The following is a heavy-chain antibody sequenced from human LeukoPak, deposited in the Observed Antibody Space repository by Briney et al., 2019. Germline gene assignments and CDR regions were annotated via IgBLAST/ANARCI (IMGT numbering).Heavy chain of an antibody. CDR1: GGTFSSYA. V-gene: IGHV1-69*13. CDR3: ARDNRYSGSYCDY. CDR2: IIPIFGTA. Sequence: SVKVSRKASGGTFSSYAISWVRQAPGQGLEWMGGIIPIFGTANYAQKFQGRVTITADESTSTAYMELSSLRSEDTAVYYCARDNRYSGSYCDYWGQGTLVTVSS. D-gene: IGHD1-26*01. J-gene: IGHJ4*02.